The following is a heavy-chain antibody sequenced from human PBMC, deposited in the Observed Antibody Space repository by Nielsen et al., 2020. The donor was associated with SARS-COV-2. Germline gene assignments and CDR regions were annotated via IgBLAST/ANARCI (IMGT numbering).Heavy chain of an antibody. J-gene: IGHJ4*02. CDR3: ARTRYSSSWYYFDY. CDR2: ISYDGSNK. D-gene: IGHD6-13*01. Sequence: GESLKISCAASGFTFSSYAMHWVRQAPGKGLEWVAVISYDGSNKYYADSVKGRFTISRDNSKNTLYLQMNSLRAEDTAVYYCARTRYSSSWYYFDYWGQGTLVTVSS. V-gene: IGHV3-30-3*01. CDR1: GFTFSSYA.